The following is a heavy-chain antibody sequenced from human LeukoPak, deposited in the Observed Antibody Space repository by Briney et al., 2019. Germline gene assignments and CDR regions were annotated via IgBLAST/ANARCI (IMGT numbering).Heavy chain of an antibody. J-gene: IGHJ6*03. CDR1: GGSISSSSYY. V-gene: IGHV4-61*01. CDR2: IYYSGST. D-gene: IGHD3-16*02. Sequence: SETLSLTCTVSGGSISSSSYYWSWIRQPPGKGLEWIGYIYYSGSTNYNPSLKSRVAISVDTSKNQFSLKLSSVTAADTAVYYCARLYRLQAGYYMDVWGEGTTVTVSS. CDR3: ARLYRLQAGYYMDV.